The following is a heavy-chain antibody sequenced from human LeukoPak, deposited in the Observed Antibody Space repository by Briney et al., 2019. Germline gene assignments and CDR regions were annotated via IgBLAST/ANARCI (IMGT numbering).Heavy chain of an antibody. J-gene: IGHJ6*03. CDR3: AIRYGSGEKYYYYYYMDV. CDR2: MNPNSGNT. V-gene: IGHV1-8*01. D-gene: IGHD3-10*01. CDR1: GYTFTSYD. Sequence: GASVKVSCKASGYTFTSYDINWVRQATGQGLEWMGWMNPNSGNTGYAQKFQGRVTMTRSTSISTAYMELSSLRSEDTAVYYCAIRYGSGEKYYYYYYMDVWGKGTTVTVSS.